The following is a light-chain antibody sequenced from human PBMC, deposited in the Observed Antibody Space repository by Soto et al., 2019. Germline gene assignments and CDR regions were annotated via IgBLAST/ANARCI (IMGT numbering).Light chain of an antibody. CDR1: QSVSKY. Sequence: EIVLTQSPATLSVFPGEGATLSCRASQSVSKYLAWYQQKPGQAPKLLIYSASTRATGIPARFSASGSGTDFTLTISCLEPEDFAVYYCQHRSSGPLTFGGGT. J-gene: IGKJ4*01. CDR3: QHRSSGPLT. CDR2: SAS. V-gene: IGKV3-11*01.